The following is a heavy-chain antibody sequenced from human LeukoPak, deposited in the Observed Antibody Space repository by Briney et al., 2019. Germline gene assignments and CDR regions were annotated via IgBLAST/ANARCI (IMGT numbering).Heavy chain of an antibody. CDR2: ISSSGRYI. D-gene: IGHD2-2*01. CDR1: GFTFTSYS. J-gene: IGHJ6*02. CDR3: ARSMPPFYYYGMDV. V-gene: IGHV3-21*01. Sequence: GGSLRLSCAASGFTFTSYSMNWVRQAPGEGLEWVSSISSSGRYIYYADSVKGRFTISRDNAKNSLYLQMNSLRAEDTAVYYCARSMPPFYYYGMDVWGQGTTVTVSS.